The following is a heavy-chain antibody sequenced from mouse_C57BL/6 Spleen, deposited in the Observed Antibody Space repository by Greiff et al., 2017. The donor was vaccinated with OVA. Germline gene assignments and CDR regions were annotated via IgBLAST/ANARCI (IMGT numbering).Heavy chain of an antibody. J-gene: IGHJ3*01. CDR2: IWRGGST. D-gene: IGHD1-1*01. CDR3: AKSLYYGSSPYAY. Sequence: VQLQESGPGLVQPSQSLSITCTVSGFSLTSYGVHWVRQSPGKGLEWLGVIWRGGSTDYNAAFMSRLSITKDNSKSQVFFKMNSLQADDTAIYYWAKSLYYGSSPYAYWGQGTLVTVSA. CDR1: GFSLTSYG. V-gene: IGHV2-5*01.